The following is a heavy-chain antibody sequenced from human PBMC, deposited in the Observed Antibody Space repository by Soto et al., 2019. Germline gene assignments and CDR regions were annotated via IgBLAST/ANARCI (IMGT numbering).Heavy chain of an antibody. CDR3: ARGTYYDSRRSWFDP. CDR1: GYTFTSYG. J-gene: IGHJ5*02. V-gene: IGHV1-18*01. Sequence: QVQLVQSGAEVKKPGASVKVSCKASGYTFTSYGISWVRQAPGQGLEWMGWISAYNGNTNYAQKLQGRVTMTTDTSTRRAYVGLRSLRSDDTAVYYGARGTYYDSRRSWFDPWGQGTLVTVSS. D-gene: IGHD3-22*01. CDR2: ISAYNGNT.